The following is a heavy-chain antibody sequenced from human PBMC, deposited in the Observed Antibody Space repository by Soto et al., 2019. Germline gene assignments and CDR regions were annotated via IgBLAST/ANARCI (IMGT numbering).Heavy chain of an antibody. D-gene: IGHD3-9*01. CDR3: ANTYHDIRLVDV. V-gene: IGHV3-30*02. CDR2: IWFDGSEE. Sequence: PGGSLRLSCAASGFTFRAYGMHWVRQAPGKGLEWVAVIWFDGSEEYYADSVKGRFTVSRDNSKNTLYLQMNSLRAEDTAVYYCANTYHDIRLVDVWGQGTTVTVSS. J-gene: IGHJ6*02. CDR1: GFTFRAYG.